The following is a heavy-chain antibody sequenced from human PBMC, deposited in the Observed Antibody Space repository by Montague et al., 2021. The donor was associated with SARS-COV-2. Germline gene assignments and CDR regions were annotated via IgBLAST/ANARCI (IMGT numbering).Heavy chain of an antibody. Sequence: YRRLSCAASGFPFSSYAMHWVRQAPGKGLEWVAVISYDGSNKYYADSVKGRFTISRDNSKNTLYLQMNSLRAEDTAVYYCARGIPPVYWGQGTLVTVSS. D-gene: IGHD1-14*01. CDR3: ARGIPPVY. CDR2: ISYDGSNK. V-gene: IGHV3-30*04. CDR1: GFPFSSYA. J-gene: IGHJ4*02.